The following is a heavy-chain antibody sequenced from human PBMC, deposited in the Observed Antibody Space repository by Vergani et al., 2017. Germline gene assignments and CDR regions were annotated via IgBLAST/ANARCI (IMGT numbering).Heavy chain of an antibody. D-gene: IGHD2-2*01. Sequence: QVQLVESGGGLVKPGGSLRLSCAASGFTFSDYYMSWIRQAPGKGLEWVSYISSSGSTIYYADSVKGRFTISRDNAKNSLYLQMNSLRAEDTAVYYCARDPQRIYCSSTSCRGALYYYYYGMDVWGQGTTVTVSS. CDR3: ARDPQRIYCSSTSCRGALYYYYYGMDV. J-gene: IGHJ6*02. V-gene: IGHV3-11*04. CDR2: ISSSGSTI. CDR1: GFTFSDYY.